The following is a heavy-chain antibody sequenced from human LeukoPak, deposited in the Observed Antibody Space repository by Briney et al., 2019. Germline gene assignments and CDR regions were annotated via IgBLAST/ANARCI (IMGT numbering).Heavy chain of an antibody. Sequence: GGSLRLSCAASGFTFSSYAMSWVRQAPGKGLEWVSAISGSGGSTYYADSVKGWFTISRDNSKNTLSLQMNSLRAEDTAVYYCAKDRMIVVVITLFDYWGQGTLVTVSS. D-gene: IGHD3-22*01. CDR2: ISGSGGST. CDR3: AKDRMIVVVITLFDY. J-gene: IGHJ4*02. CDR1: GFTFSSYA. V-gene: IGHV3-23*01.